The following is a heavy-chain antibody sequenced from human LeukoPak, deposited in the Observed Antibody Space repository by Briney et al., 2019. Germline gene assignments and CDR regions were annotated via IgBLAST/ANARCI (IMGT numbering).Heavy chain of an antibody. CDR3: ARVRVATTTNYYYYMDV. Sequence: PGGSLRLSCAASGFTFSDYYMSWIRQAPGKGLERVSYISSSGSTIYYADSVKGRFTISRDNAKNSLYLQMNSLRAEDTAVYYCARVRVATTTNYYYYMDVWGKGTTVTVSS. D-gene: IGHD5-12*01. CDR1: GFTFSDYY. J-gene: IGHJ6*03. CDR2: ISSSGSTI. V-gene: IGHV3-11*04.